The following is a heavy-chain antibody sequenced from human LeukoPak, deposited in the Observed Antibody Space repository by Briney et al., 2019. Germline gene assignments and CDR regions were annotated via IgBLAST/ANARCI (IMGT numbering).Heavy chain of an antibody. V-gene: IGHV4-4*07. CDR2: IYTSGST. Sequence: PSETLSLTCTVSGGSISSYYWSWIRQPAGKGLEWIGRIYTSGSTNYNPSLKSRVTMSVDTSKNQFSLKLSSVTAADTAVYYCARGTGYSYGFYYYYYGMDVWGQGTTVTVSS. CDR3: ARGTGYSYGFYYYYYGMDV. CDR1: GGSISSYY. D-gene: IGHD5-18*01. J-gene: IGHJ6*02.